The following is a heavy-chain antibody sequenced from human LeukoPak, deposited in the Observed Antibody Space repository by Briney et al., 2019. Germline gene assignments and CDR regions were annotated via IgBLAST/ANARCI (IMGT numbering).Heavy chain of an antibody. CDR2: IYSGGST. D-gene: IGHD1-26*01. CDR3: ATSGSYYRFEY. J-gene: IGHJ4*02. CDR1: GFTVSSNY. Sequence: PGGSLRLSCAASGFTVSSNYMSWVRQAPGKGLEWVSVIYSGGSTYYADSVKGRFTISRDNSKNTLYLQMNSLRAEDTAVYYCATSGSYYRFEYWGQGTLVTVSS. V-gene: IGHV3-53*01.